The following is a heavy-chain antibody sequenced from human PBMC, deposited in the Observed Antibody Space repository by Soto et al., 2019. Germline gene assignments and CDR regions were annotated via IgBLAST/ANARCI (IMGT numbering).Heavy chain of an antibody. J-gene: IGHJ5*02. D-gene: IGHD2-2*01. CDR2: IYHSRSP. Sequence: PSETLSLTCTVSGDSVSTYYWSWIRQPPGKGLEWIGYIYHSRSPSYNPSLKGRVTMSLDTSKNQLSLKLSSVTAADTAVYYCARGEHTSAGRENWFDPWGQGTLVTVSS. CDR3: ARGEHTSAGRENWFDP. V-gene: IGHV4-59*02. CDR1: GDSVSTYY.